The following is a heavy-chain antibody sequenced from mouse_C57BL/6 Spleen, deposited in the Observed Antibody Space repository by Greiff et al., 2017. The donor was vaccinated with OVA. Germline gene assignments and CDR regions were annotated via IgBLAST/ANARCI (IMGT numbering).Heavy chain of an antibody. CDR1: GYTFTSYW. J-gene: IGHJ3*01. Sequence: QVQLQQPGAELVKPGASVKLSCKASGYTFTSYWMHWVKQRPGQGLEWIGMIHPNSGSTNYNEKFKSKATLTVDKSSSTAYMQLSSVTSEDSAVYYCARDEADDAWFADWGQGTLVTVSA. CDR3: ARDEADDAWFAD. CDR2: IHPNSGST. D-gene: IGHD2-3*01. V-gene: IGHV1-64*01.